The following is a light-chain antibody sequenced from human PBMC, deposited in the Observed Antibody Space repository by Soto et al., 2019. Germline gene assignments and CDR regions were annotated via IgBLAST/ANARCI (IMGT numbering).Light chain of an antibody. J-gene: IGKJ3*01. CDR1: QSVSSN. CDR2: DAS. V-gene: IGKV3-15*01. CDR3: QHYNNWPIT. Sequence: EIVMTQSPATLSVSPGERATLSCRASQSVSSNLAWYQQKPGQAPRLLIYDASTRATAIPARFSGSGSGTEFTLTISSLQSEDFAVYYCQHYNNWPITFGPGTKVDIK.